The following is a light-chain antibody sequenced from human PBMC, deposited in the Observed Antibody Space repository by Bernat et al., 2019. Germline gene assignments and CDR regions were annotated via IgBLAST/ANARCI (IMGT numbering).Light chain of an antibody. CDR1: SSDVGGYNY. Sequence: QSALTQPASVSGSPGQSTTISCTGTSSDVGGYNYVSWFQQHPGQAPKLMIYDVRNRPSGVSNRFSGSKSGNTASLTISGLQADDEADYYCSSYTSSNTYVFGTGTKVTVL. V-gene: IGLV2-14*03. CDR3: SSYTSSNTYV. CDR2: DVR. J-gene: IGLJ1*01.